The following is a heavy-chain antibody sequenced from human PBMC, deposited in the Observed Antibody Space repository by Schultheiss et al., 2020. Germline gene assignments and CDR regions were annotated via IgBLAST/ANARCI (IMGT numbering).Heavy chain of an antibody. D-gene: IGHD3-16*02. J-gene: IGHJ3*02. CDR2: ISYDGSNK. V-gene: IGHV3-30*18. Sequence: GGSLRLSCAASGFTFNIYWMHWVRQAPGKGLEWVAVISYDGSNKYYADSVKGRFTISRDNAKNSLYLQMNSLRAGDTAVYYCAKDRITFGGVIAHWDAFDIWGQGTMVTVSS. CDR1: GFTFNIYW. CDR3: AKDRITFGGVIAHWDAFDI.